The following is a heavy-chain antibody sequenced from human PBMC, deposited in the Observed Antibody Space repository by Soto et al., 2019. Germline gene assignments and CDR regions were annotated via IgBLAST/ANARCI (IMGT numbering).Heavy chain of an antibody. V-gene: IGHV4-59*08. CDR1: GGSISSYY. D-gene: IGHD3-22*01. Sequence: SETLSLTCTVSGGSISSYYWSWIRQPPGKGLEWIGYIYYSGSTNYNPSLKSRVTISVDTSKNQFSLKLSSVTAADTAVYYCASQLIHYYDSSGYPSPWYFDYWGQGTLVTVSS. CDR2: IYYSGST. J-gene: IGHJ4*02. CDR3: ASQLIHYYDSSGYPSPWYFDY.